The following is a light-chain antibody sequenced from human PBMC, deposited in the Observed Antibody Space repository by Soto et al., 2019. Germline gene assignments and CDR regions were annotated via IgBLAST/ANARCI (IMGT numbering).Light chain of an antibody. CDR2: SAS. CDR1: QSVSSSY. J-gene: IGKJ5*01. V-gene: IGKV3-20*01. Sequence: EIVLTPSPGTLSLSPVERAPPSCRARQSVSSSYLAWYQQKPGQAPRPLMYSASSRATGIPARFSGSGSGTEFTLTITNLQSEDFAVYFCKQYKAWPPFTFGQGTRLEIK. CDR3: KQYKAWPPFT.